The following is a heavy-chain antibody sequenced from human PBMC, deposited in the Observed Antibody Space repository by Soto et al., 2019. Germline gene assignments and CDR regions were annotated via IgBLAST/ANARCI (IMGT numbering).Heavy chain of an antibody. CDR1: GFTFSSYA. V-gene: IGHV3-23*01. CDR3: ANDVGLQAYYGMDV. Sequence: GGSLRLSCAASGFTFSSYAMSWVRQAPGKGLEWVSAISGSGGSTYYADSVKGRFTISRDNSKNTLYLQMNSLSAEDTAVYYCANDVGLQAYYGMDVWGQGTTVTVSS. D-gene: IGHD4-4*01. CDR2: ISGSGGST. J-gene: IGHJ6*02.